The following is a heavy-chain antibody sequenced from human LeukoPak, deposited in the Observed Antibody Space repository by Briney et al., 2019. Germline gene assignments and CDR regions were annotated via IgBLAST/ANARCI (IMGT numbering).Heavy chain of an antibody. J-gene: IGHJ4*01. CDR1: GVDFSRRW. Sequence: GGSLRLSCAASGVDFSRRWMAWVRQASGRGLEWVAFINPDGSATSRADSVQGRFTISRDNAKNSLNLQMNSLRAEDTAVYYCVTDRGWLQFDHWGHGTLVTVSS. V-gene: IGHV3-7*01. D-gene: IGHD5-24*01. CDR2: INPDGSAT. CDR3: VTDRGWLQFDH.